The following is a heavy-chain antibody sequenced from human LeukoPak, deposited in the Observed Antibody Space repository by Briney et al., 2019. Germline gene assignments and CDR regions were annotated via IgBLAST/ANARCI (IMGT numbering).Heavy chain of an antibody. CDR3: ARSILPPGIAAATNWFDP. D-gene: IGHD6-13*01. V-gene: IGHV1-46*01. J-gene: IGHJ5*02. CDR1: GYTFTSYY. Sequence: ASVKVSCKASGYTFTSYYMHWVRQAPGQGLEWMGIINPSGGSTSYAQKFQGRVTMTRDTSTSTVYMELSSLRSEDTAVYYCARSILPPGIAAATNWFDPWGQRTLVTVSS. CDR2: INPSGGST.